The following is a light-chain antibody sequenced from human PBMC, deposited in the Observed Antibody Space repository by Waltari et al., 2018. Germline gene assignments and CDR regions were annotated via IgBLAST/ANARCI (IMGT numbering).Light chain of an antibody. CDR3: AAWDDSPSGYV. CDR1: SSNIGTHP. Sequence: HSVLTQPPSAAGTPGQRVTISCSGSSSNIGTHPVYWYPQFPGRAPRLLSYDDNQRPSGVPSRFSVSKSGTSASLVISGLRSDDEANYYCAAWDDSPSGYVFGTGTEVTVL. V-gene: IGLV1-47*01. CDR2: DDN. J-gene: IGLJ1*01.